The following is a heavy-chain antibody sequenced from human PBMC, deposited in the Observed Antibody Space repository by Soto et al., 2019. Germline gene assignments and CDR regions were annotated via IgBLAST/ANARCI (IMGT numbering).Heavy chain of an antibody. J-gene: IGHJ5*01. CDR1: GVSLNNGAYY. CDR3: VRQDGDNWFDS. D-gene: IGHD4-17*01. CDR2: ISYIGTT. V-gene: IGHV4-39*01. Sequence: QLQLQESGPGLVKPSESLFLMFTVSGVSLNNGAYYWGCLRQPTGMGLEWIGSISYIGTTYYNPSLQSRLTISVDTSKNQFSLTLTSVTAADTAIYYCVRQDGDNWFDSWGQGALVTFSS.